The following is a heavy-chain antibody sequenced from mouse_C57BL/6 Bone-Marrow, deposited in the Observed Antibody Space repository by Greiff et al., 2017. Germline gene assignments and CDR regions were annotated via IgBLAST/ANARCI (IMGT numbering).Heavy chain of an antibody. CDR2: IDPETGGT. D-gene: IGHD2-1*01. Sequence: QVQLQQSGAELVRPGASVTLSCKASGYTFTDYEMHWVKQTPVHGLEWIGAIDPETGGTAYNQKFKGKAILTADKSSSTAYMELRSLTSEDSAVYYCTWGNYHTFYAMDYWGQGTSVTVSS. CDR1: GYTFTDYE. V-gene: IGHV1-15*01. J-gene: IGHJ4*01. CDR3: TWGNYHTFYAMDY.